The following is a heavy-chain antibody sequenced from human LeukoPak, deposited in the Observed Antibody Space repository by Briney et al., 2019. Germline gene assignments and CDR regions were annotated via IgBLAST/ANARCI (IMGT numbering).Heavy chain of an antibody. CDR1: GYTFTSYY. CDR3: ARAGPRAHHYYGSGSYPKYNWFDP. CDR2: INPNSGGT. D-gene: IGHD3-10*01. J-gene: IGHJ5*02. V-gene: IGHV1-2*02. Sequence: ASVKVSCKASGYTFTSYYMHWVRQAPGQGLEWMGWINPNSGGTNYAQKFQGRVTMTRDTSISTAYMELSRLRSDDTAVYYCARAGPRAHHYYGSGSYPKYNWFDPWGQGTLVTVSS.